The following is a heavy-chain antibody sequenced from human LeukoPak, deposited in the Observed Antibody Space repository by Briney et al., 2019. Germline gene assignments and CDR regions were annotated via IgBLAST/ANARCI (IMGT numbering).Heavy chain of an antibody. CDR2: ISGSGGST. J-gene: IGHJ4*02. V-gene: IGHV3-23*01. CDR3: AKDHFGQGDGERDY. Sequence: GGSLRLSCAASGFTFSSYAMSWVRQAPGKGLEWVSAISGSGGSTYYADSVKGRFTISRDNSKNTLYLQMNSLRAEDTAVYYCAKDHFGQGDGERDYWGQGTLVTVSS. D-gene: IGHD3-10*01. CDR1: GFTFSSYA.